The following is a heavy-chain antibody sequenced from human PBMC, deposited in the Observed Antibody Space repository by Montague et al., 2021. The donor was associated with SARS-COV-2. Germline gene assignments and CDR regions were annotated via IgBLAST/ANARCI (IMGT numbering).Heavy chain of an antibody. Sequence: SLRLSCAASGFRFSDYAMNWVRQAPGKGLEWVSSINGGGDSKFYTGSVKGRFTISRDNPKNTVYLQMNSLRAEDTAVYFCAKDTLRTTVAFFDLWGQGTHVTVSS. J-gene: IGHJ5*02. D-gene: IGHD6-19*01. V-gene: IGHV3-23*01. CDR2: INGGGDSK. CDR3: AKDTLRTTVAFFDL. CDR1: GFRFSDYA.